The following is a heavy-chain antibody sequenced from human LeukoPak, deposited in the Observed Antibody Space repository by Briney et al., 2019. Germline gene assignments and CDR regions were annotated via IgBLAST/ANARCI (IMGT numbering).Heavy chain of an antibody. CDR2: ISGSGGST. D-gene: IGHD2-15*01. CDR1: GFTFSSYA. CDR3: ANWVVGATPFDY. V-gene: IGHV3-23*01. Sequence: HPGGSLRLSCAASGFTFSSYAMSWVRQAPGKGLEWVSAISGSGGSTYYADSVKGRFTISRDNSKNTLYLQMNSLRAEDTAVYYCANWVVGATPFDYWGQGTLVTVSS. J-gene: IGHJ4*02.